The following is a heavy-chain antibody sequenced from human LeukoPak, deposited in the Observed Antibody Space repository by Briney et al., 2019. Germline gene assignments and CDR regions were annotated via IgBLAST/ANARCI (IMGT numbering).Heavy chain of an antibody. CDR2: IIPILGIA. CDR1: GGTFSSYA. D-gene: IGHD6-19*01. J-gene: IGHJ6*02. CDR3: ARASAVAGGYYYYGMDV. V-gene: IGHV1-69*04. Sequence: GSSVKVSCKASGGTFSSYAISWVRQAPGQGLEWMGRIIPILGIANYAQKFQGRVTITADKSTSTAYMELRSLRSDDTAVYYCARASAVAGGYYYYGMDVWGQGTTVTVSS.